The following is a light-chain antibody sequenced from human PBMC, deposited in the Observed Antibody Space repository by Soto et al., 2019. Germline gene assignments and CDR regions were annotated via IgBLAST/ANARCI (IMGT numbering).Light chain of an antibody. V-gene: IGKV3-20*01. Sequence: EIVLTQSPGTLSLSPGERATLSCRASQSVTSGYLAWYQQKPAQAPRLLIYGASSRATGIPDRFSGSGSGTDFTLTISRLEPEDFAVYYCQQYGASPLTFGPGTKVDIK. CDR3: QQYGASPLT. J-gene: IGKJ3*01. CDR2: GAS. CDR1: QSVTSGY.